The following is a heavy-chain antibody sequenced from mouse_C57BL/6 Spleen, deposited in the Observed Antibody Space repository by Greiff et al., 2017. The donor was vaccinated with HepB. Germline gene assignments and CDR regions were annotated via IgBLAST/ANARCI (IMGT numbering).Heavy chain of an antibody. D-gene: IGHD2-3*01. CDR2: IHPNSGST. CDR1: GYTFTSYW. V-gene: IGHV1-64*01. Sequence: QVQLKQPGAELVKPGASVKLSCKASGYTFTSYWMHWVKQRPGQGLEWIGMIHPNSGSTNYNEKFKSTATLTVDKSYSTAYMQLSSLTSEDSAVYYCARSGDVCYWFAYWGQGTLVTVSA. CDR3: ARSGDVCYWFAY. J-gene: IGHJ3*01.